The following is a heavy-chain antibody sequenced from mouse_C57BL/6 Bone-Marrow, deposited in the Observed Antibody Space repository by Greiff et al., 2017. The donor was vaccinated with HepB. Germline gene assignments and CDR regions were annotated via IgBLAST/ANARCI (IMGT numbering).Heavy chain of an antibody. J-gene: IGHJ4*01. D-gene: IGHD6-1*01. Sequence: VKLMESGAELARPGASVKLSCKASGYTFTSYGISWVKQRTGQGLEWIGEIYPRSGNTYYNEKFKGKATLTADKSSSTAYMELRSLTSEDSAVYFCASELNPYAMDYWGQGTSVTVSS. CDR2: IYPRSGNT. CDR3: ASELNPYAMDY. CDR1: GYTFTSYG. V-gene: IGHV1-81*01.